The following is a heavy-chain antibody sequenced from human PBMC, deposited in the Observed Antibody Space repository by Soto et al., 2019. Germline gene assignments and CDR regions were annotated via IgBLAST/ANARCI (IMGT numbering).Heavy chain of an antibody. Sequence: QVQLVQSGAEVKKPGASVRVSCKASGYTFTTYARHCVRQAPGQRLEWMAWINAGNGNTKYSQNFQGRVTITRDTSASTAYMELSSLRSEDTAVYYCARRAAGGGVYWYFDLWGRGTLVTVSS. J-gene: IGHJ2*01. CDR2: INAGNGNT. D-gene: IGHD2-15*01. V-gene: IGHV1-3*01. CDR3: ARRAAGGGVYWYFDL. CDR1: GYTFTTYA.